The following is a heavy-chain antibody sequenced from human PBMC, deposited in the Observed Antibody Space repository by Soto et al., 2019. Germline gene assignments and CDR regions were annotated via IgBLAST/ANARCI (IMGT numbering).Heavy chain of an antibody. V-gene: IGHV3-23*01. J-gene: IGHJ6*02. CDR1: GFTFSSYA. D-gene: IGHD3-3*01. CDR3: AKDPRGFLLSGMDV. CDR2: ISGSGGST. Sequence: EVQLLESGGGLVQPGGSLRLSCAASGFTFSSYAMSWVRQAPGKGLEWVSAISGSGGSTYYADSVKGRFTISRDNTKNTLYLQMNSLRAEDTAVYYCAKDPRGFLLSGMDVWGQGTTVTVSS.